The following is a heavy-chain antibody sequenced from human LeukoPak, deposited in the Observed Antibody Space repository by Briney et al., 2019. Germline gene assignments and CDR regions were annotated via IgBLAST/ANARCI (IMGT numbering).Heavy chain of an antibody. V-gene: IGHV3-23*01. CDR3: AKELYTAMINHWFDP. CDR1: GFTFSSYA. Sequence: GGSLRLSCAASGFTFSSYAMSWVRQAPGKGLEWVSAISGSGGSTWYADSVKGRFTISRDNSKNTLYVQMNSLRADDTAVYYCAKELYTAMINHWFDPWGQGTLVTVSS. J-gene: IGHJ5*02. CDR2: ISGSGGST. D-gene: IGHD5-18*01.